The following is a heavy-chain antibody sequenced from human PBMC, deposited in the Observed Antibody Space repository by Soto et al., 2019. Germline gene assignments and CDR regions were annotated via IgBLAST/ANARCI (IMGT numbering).Heavy chain of an antibody. Sequence: QVQLVQSGAELKKPGASVRVSCKASGYTFTNNDVTWVRQATGQGLEWMGWMNPGSGDTGYAQKFQGRVTMTRDISIATAYMELSSLRSEDTAIYYCARMASFGSLNWCDPWGQGTLVTVSS. CDR2: MNPGSGDT. D-gene: IGHD5-18*01. CDR3: ARMASFGSLNWCDP. CDR1: GYTFTNND. V-gene: IGHV1-8*01. J-gene: IGHJ5*01.